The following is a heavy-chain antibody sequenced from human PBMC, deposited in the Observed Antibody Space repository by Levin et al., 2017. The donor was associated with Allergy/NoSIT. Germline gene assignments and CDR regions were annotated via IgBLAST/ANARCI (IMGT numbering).Heavy chain of an antibody. V-gene: IGHV3-74*01. CDR2: INSDGSST. J-gene: IGHJ4*02. CDR1: GFTFSSYW. D-gene: IGHD3-3*01. Sequence: GGSLRLSCAASGFTFSSYWMHWVRQAPGKGLVWVSRINSDGSSTSYADSVKGRFTISRDNAKNTLYLQMNSLRAEDTAVYYCARGWSNQYRFDYWGQGTLVTVSS. CDR3: ARGWSNQYRFDY.